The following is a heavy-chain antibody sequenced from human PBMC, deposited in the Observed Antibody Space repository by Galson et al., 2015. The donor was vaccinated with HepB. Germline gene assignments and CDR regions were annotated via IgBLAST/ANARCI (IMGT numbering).Heavy chain of an antibody. CDR2: IWYDGSNK. V-gene: IGHV3-33*01. CDR1: GFTFSSYG. Sequence: SLRLSCAASGFTFSSYGVHWVRQAPGKGLEWVAFIWYDGSNKYYADSVKGRFTISRDNSKNTLYLQMNSLRAEDTAVYYCASDALERLYAFDIWGQGTMVTVSS. J-gene: IGHJ3*02. D-gene: IGHD1-1*01. CDR3: ASDALERLYAFDI.